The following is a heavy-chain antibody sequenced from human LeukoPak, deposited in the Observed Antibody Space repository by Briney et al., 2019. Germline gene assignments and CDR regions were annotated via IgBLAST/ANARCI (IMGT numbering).Heavy chain of an antibody. CDR3: ARFKRRQWLANAELDY. V-gene: IGHV3-21*01. D-gene: IGHD6-19*01. Sequence: PGGSLRLSCAASGFTFSSYSMTWVRQAPVKGLEWVSSISSSSSYIYYADSVKGRFTISRDNAKNSLYLQMNSLRAEDTAVYYCARFKRRQWLANAELDYWGQGTLVTVSS. CDR1: GFTFSSYS. CDR2: ISSSSSYI. J-gene: IGHJ4*02.